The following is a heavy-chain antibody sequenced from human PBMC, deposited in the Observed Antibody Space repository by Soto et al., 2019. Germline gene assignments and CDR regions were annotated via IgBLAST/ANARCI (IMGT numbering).Heavy chain of an antibody. V-gene: IGHV3-48*02. CDR3: ARTIWSGYFQADY. Sequence: EVQLVESGGGLVQPGGSLRLSCVASGFTFSTYSMNWVRQAPGKGLEWISYISSSSSTTFADSVKGRFTISRDNAKNSRYLQMNSLRDEDTAVYYCARTIWSGYFQADYWGQGTLVTVSS. CDR1: GFTFSTYS. CDR2: ISSSSST. D-gene: IGHD3-3*01. J-gene: IGHJ4*02.